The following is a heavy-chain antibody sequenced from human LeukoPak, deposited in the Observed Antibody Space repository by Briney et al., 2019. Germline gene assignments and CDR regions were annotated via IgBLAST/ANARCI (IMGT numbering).Heavy chain of an antibody. D-gene: IGHD6-13*01. CDR3: TKAHRALDSTSHYLYFDL. V-gene: IGHV3-53*01. CDR2: IYSGGST. CDR1: GFTISSNY. Sequence: GGSLRLSCAASGFTISSNYMSWVRQAPRKGLERVSVIYSGGSTYYADSVKGRFTISRDGSMNTVYLQMNSLRAEDTAVYHCTKAHRALDSTSHYLYFDLWGLGTLLTVSS. J-gene: IGHJ4*02.